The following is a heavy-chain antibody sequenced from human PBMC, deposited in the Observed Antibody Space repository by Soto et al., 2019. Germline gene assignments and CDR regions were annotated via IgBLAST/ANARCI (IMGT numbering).Heavy chain of an antibody. CDR2: IIPIFGTA. V-gene: IGHV1-69*13. J-gene: IGHJ6*02. Sequence: SVKVSCKASGGTFSSYAISWVRQAPGQGLEWMGGIIPIFGTANYAQKFQGRVTITADESTSTAYMELSSLRSEDTAVYYCARDLADYYGSGSYYKPPPMDVWGQGTTVAVSS. CDR3: ARDLADYYGSGSYYKPPPMDV. D-gene: IGHD3-10*01. CDR1: GGTFSSYA.